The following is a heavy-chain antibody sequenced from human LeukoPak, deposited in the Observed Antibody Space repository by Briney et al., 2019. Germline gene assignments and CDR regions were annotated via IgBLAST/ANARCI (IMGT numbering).Heavy chain of an antibody. D-gene: IGHD3-10*01. V-gene: IGHV3-23*01. CDR2: ISVSGENT. CDR1: GFTFSSYA. CDR3: AKYGSGTYYNGLH. Sequence: PGGSLRLSCAASGFTFSSYAMTWVRQAPGKGLQWVSTISVSGENTYYADSVKGRFTISRDISKSTLYLQMNSLRGEDTALYYCAKYGSGTYYNGLHWGQGTLVTVSS. J-gene: IGHJ4*02.